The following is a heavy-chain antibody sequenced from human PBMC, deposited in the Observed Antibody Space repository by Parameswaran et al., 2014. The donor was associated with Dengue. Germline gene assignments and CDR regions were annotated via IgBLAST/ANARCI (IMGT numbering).Heavy chain of an antibody. CDR3: AKGYSSSWGNLVFDY. D-gene: IGHD6-13*01. V-gene: IGHV3-23*01. J-gene: IGHJ4*02. CDR1: GFTFSSYA. CDR2: ISGSGGST. Sequence: GSLRLSCAASGFTFSSYAMSWVRQAPGKGLEWVSAISGSGGSTYYADSVKGRFTISRDNSKNTLYLQMNSLRAEDTAVYYCAKGYSSSWGNLVFDYWGQGTLVTVSS.